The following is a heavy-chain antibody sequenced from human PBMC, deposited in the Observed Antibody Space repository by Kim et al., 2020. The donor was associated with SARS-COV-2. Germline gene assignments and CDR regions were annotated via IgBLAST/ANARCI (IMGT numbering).Heavy chain of an antibody. Sequence: GESLQISCKGSGYSFTSYWIGWVRQMPGKGLEWMGIIYPGDSDTRYSPSFQGQVTISADKSISTAYLQWSSLKASDTAMYYCARLTFNYYGSGSYYYYGMDVWGQGTTVTVSS. J-gene: IGHJ6*02. D-gene: IGHD3-10*01. CDR3: ARLTFNYYGSGSYYYYGMDV. CDR1: GYSFTSYW. CDR2: IYPGDSDT. V-gene: IGHV5-51*01.